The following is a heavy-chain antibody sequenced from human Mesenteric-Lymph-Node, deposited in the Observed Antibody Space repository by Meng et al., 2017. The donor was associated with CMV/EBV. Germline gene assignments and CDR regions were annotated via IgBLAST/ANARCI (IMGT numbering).Heavy chain of an antibody. D-gene: IGHD2-8*01. J-gene: IGHJ4*02. CDR2: INPAGGGT. CDR1: GYIFTGYY. Sequence: ASVKVSCKASGYIFTGYYMHWVRQAPGQAPEWMGIINPAGGGTNYAQKFQGRVTTTRDTSTSTVYMELSSLRSEDTALYYCARDFNGSPDYWGQGTLVTSPQ. CDR3: ARDFNGSPDY. V-gene: IGHV1-46*01.